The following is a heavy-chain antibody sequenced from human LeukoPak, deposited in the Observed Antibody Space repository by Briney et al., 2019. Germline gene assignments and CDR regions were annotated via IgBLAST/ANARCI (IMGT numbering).Heavy chain of an antibody. V-gene: IGHV3-48*03. CDR2: ISSSGSTI. CDR1: GFTFSSYE. J-gene: IGHJ4*02. D-gene: IGHD6-6*01. CDR3: AKPPARIAARHFDY. Sequence: GGSLRLSCAASGFTFSSYEMNWVRQAPGKGLEWVSYISSSGSTIYYADSVKGRFTISRDNAKNSLYLQMNSLRAEDTAVYYCAKPPARIAARHFDYWGQGTLVTVSS.